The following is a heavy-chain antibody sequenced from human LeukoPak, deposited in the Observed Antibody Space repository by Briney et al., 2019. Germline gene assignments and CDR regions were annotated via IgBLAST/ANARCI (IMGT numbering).Heavy chain of an antibody. J-gene: IGHJ3*02. V-gene: IGHV3-74*01. CDR3: ARGYSSSFSVSGAFDI. Sequence: PGGSLRLSCAASGFTFSSYWMHWVRQAPGTGLVWVSRINTDGNNTIYADSVKGRFTISRDNAENTLYLQMNSLRAEDTAVYYCARGYSSSFSVSGAFDIWGQGTMVTVSS. CDR2: INTDGNNT. D-gene: IGHD6-6*01. CDR1: GFTFSSYW.